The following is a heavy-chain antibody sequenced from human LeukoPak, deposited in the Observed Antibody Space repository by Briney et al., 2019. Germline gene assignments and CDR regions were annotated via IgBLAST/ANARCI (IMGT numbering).Heavy chain of an antibody. J-gene: IGHJ3*02. Sequence: SETLSLTCAVYGGSFSGYYWSWIRQPPGKGLEWIGSIYYSGSTYYNPSLKSRVTISVDTSKNQFSLKLSSVTAADTAVYYCARAGGYCSSTSCPARAFDIWGQGTMVTVSS. V-gene: IGHV4-34*01. CDR2: IYYSGST. CDR3: ARAGGYCSSTSCPARAFDI. D-gene: IGHD2-2*01. CDR1: GGSFSGYY.